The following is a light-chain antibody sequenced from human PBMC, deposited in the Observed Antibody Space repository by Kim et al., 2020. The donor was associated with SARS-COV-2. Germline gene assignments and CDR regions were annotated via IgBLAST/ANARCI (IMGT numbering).Light chain of an antibody. CDR3: NSRDSNDNVV. V-gene: IGLV3-19*01. J-gene: IGLJ2*01. CDR2: GKN. Sequence: AWGQTVRITCKGDSLRSYYATWYQQKPGQAPIVVIYGKNNRPSGIPDRFSGTNSGNTASLTITGTQAGDEADYYCNSRDSNDNVVFGGGTQLTVL. CDR1: SLRSYY.